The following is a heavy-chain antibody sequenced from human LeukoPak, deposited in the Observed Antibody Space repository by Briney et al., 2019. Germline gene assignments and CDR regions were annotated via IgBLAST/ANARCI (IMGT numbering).Heavy chain of an antibody. CDR1: GGSISSSSYY. CDR2: IYYSGST. J-gene: IGHJ3*02. CDR3: AGHENYYDSSGYSYDAFDI. Sequence: SETLSLTCTVSGGSISSSSYYWGWIRQPPGKGLEWIGSIYYSGSTYYNPSLKSRVTISVDTSKNQFSLKLSSVTAADTAVYYCAGHENYYDSSGYSYDAFDIWGQGTMVTVSS. V-gene: IGHV4-39*01. D-gene: IGHD3-22*01.